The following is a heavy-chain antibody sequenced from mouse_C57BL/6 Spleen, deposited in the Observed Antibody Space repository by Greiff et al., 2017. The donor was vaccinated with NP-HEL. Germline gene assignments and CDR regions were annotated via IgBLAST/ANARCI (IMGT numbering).Heavy chain of an antibody. CDR1: GYAFSSYW. CDR3: ARREGYPFDY. CDR2: IYPGDGDT. Sequence: VKLMESGAELVKPGASVKISCKASGYAFSSYWMNWVKQRPGKGLEWIGQIYPGDGDTNYNGKFKGKATLTADKSSSTAYMQLSSLTSEDSAVYFCARREGYPFDYWGQGTTLTVSS. D-gene: IGHD2-2*01. J-gene: IGHJ2*01. V-gene: IGHV1-80*01.